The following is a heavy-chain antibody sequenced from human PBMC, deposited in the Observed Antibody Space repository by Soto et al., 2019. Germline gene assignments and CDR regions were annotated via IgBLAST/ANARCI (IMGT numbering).Heavy chain of an antibody. J-gene: IGHJ2*01. CDR3: ARSSSRRFRRQYWYFDL. D-gene: IGHD6-19*01. Sequence: QVQLVQSGAEVKKPGASVKVSCKASGYTFTSYDINWVRQATGQGLEWIAWMNPNSGNTGYAQKFQGRVTMTRNTSISTAYMELSSLRSEDTAVSYCARSSSRRFRRQYWYFDLWGRGTLVTVSS. CDR2: MNPNSGNT. CDR1: GYTFTSYD. V-gene: IGHV1-8*01.